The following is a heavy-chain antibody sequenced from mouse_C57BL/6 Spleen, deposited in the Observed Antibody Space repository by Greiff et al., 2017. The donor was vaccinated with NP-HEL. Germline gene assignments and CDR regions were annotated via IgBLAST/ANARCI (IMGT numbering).Heavy chain of an antibody. J-gene: IGHJ4*01. Sequence: VQLQESGAELVRPGASVTLSCKASGYTFTDYEMHWVKQTPVHGLEWIGAIDPETGGTAYNQKFKGKAILTADKSSSTAYMELRSLTSEDSAVYYCTKITTFYYAMDYWGQGTSVTVSS. V-gene: IGHV1-15*01. CDR1: GYTFTDYE. D-gene: IGHD2-4*01. CDR3: TKITTFYYAMDY. CDR2: IDPETGGT.